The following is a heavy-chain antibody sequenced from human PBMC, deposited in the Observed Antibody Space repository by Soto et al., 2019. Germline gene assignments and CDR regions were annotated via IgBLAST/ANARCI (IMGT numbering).Heavy chain of an antibody. V-gene: IGHV3-9*01. Sequence: GGFLRLSCAASGFTFDDYARHWVRQAPGKGLEWVSGISWNSGSIGYADSVKGRFTISRDNAKNSLYLQMNSLRAEDTALYYCAKDNGSNDFDYWGQGTLVTVSS. CDR3: AKDNGSNDFDY. CDR2: ISWNSGSI. D-gene: IGHD6-13*01. J-gene: IGHJ4*02. CDR1: GFTFDDYA.